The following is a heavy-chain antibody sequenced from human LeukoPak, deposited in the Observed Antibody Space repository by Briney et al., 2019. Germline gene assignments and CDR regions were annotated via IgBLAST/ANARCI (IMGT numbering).Heavy chain of an antibody. CDR1: GIAFTSRW. Sequence: GGSLRLSCGVSGIAFTSRWMQWVRQAPGERLEWVAEINGGGSVKSYVDSVKGRFTTARDNAQNLLFLQMNSLRVEDTAVYYCATIHHTFSSYWGQGTPVSVSS. V-gene: IGHV3-7*01. D-gene: IGHD6-6*01. J-gene: IGHJ4*02. CDR2: INGGGSVK. CDR3: ATIHHTFSSY.